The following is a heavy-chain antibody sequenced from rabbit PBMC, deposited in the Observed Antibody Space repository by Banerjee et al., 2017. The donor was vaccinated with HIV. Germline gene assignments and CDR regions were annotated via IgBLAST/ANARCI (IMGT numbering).Heavy chain of an antibody. D-gene: IGHD1-1*01. J-gene: IGHJ4*01. Sequence: QEQLVESGGGLVQPEGSLTLTCTASGFSFSNTYYMCWVRQAPGKGLELIACIYIGTSGSTWYASWAKGRFTISKTSSTTVTLQMTSLTAADTATYFCARDLTGVIGWNLNLWGPGTLVTVS. CDR2: IYIGTSGST. CDR3: ARDLTGVIGWNLNL. V-gene: IGHV1S45*01. CDR1: GFSFSNTYY.